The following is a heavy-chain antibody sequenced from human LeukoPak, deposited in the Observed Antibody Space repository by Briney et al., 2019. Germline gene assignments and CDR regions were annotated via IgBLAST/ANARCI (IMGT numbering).Heavy chain of an antibody. V-gene: IGHV1-46*01. D-gene: IGHD3-22*01. CDR2: INPSGGST. CDR1: GYTFLTYG. J-gene: IGHJ1*01. CDR3: ARDPKNYYYDSSGYSD. Sequence: ASVKVSCKASGYTFLTYGFSWVRQAPGQGLEWMGIINPSGGSTSYAQKFQGRVTITADKSTSTAYMELSSLRSEDTAVYYCARDPKNYYYDSSGYSDWGQGTLVTVSS.